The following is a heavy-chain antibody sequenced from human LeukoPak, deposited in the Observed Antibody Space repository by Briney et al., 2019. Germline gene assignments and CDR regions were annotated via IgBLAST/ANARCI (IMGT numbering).Heavy chain of an antibody. D-gene: IGHD4-17*01. J-gene: IGHJ6*02. V-gene: IGHV1-18*01. CDR1: GYTFTSYG. CDR2: ISAYNGNT. CDR3: ARFTTVTTPIYYYGMDV. Sequence: ASVKVSCEASGYTFTSYGISWVRQAPGQGLEWMGWISAYNGNTNYAQKLQGRVTMTTDTSTSTAYMELRSLRSDDTAVYYCARFTTVTTPIYYYGMDVWGQGTTVTVSS.